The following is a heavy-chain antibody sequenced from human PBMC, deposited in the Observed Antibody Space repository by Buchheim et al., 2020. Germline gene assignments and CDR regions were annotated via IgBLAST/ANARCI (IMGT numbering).Heavy chain of an antibody. CDR3: AKGGGSGWYGG. V-gene: IGHV3-23*01. D-gene: IGHD6-19*01. CDR1: GFTFSSYA. Sequence: EVQLLESGGGLVQPGGSLRLSCAASGFTFSSYAMSWVRQAPGKGLEWVSSISGSDYTTYYGDSVKGRFTISRDNAKNTLYSQMNSLRAEDTAVYYCAKGGGSGWYGGWGQGTL. CDR2: ISGSDYTT. J-gene: IGHJ4*02.